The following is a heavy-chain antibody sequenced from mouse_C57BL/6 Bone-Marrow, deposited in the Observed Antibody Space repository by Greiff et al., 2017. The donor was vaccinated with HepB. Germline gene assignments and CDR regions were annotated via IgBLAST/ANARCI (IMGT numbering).Heavy chain of an antibody. J-gene: IGHJ4*01. Sequence: EVQLQQSGPVLVKPGASVKMSCKASGYTFTDYYMNWVKQSHGKSLEWIGVINPYNGGTSYNQKFKGKATLTVDKSSSTAYMELNSLTSEDSAVYYCASDWSYYYAMDYWGQGTSVTVSS. V-gene: IGHV1-19*01. D-gene: IGHD4-1*01. CDR2: INPYNGGT. CDR1: GYTFTDYY. CDR3: ASDWSYYYAMDY.